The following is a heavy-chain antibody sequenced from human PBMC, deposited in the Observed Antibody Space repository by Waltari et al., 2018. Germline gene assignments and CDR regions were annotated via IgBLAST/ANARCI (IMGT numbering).Heavy chain of an antibody. CDR1: GGSISSSSYY. Sequence: QLQLQESGPGLVKPSETLSLTCTVSGGSISSSSYYWGWIRQPPGKGLEWIGRIYYSGSTYYNPSLKSRVTISVDTSKNQFSLKLSSVTAADTAVYYCARWGSGSQGCYFDYWGQGTLVTVSS. CDR2: IYYSGST. V-gene: IGHV4-39*01. J-gene: IGHJ4*02. CDR3: ARWGSGSQGCYFDY. D-gene: IGHD1-26*01.